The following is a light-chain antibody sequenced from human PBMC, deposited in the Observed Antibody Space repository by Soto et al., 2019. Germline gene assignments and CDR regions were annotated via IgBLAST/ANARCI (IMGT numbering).Light chain of an antibody. CDR3: QQYNNLPGT. CDR2: GAS. Sequence: EIVMTQSPATLSVSPGERATLSCRASQSVSSNLAWYQQKPGQAPRLLIYGASTRATGIPARFSGSGSGTEFTLTISSPQSEDFAVYYCQQYNNLPGTFGQGTKVEIK. J-gene: IGKJ1*01. CDR1: QSVSSN. V-gene: IGKV3-15*01.